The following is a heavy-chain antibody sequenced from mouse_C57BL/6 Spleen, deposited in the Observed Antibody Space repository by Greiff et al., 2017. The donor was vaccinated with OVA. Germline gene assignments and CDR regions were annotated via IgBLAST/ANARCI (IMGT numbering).Heavy chain of an antibody. J-gene: IGHJ4*01. D-gene: IGHD3-2*02. CDR2: INPGDGDT. CDR3: ARSSGYYAMDY. V-gene: IGHV1-82*01. Sequence: QVQLKESGPELVKPGASVKISCKASGYAFSSSWMNWVKQRPGKGLEWIGRINPGDGDTNYNGKFKGKATLTADKSSSTAYMQLSSLTSEDSAVYFCARSSGYYAMDYWGQGTSVTVSS. CDR1: GYAFSSSW.